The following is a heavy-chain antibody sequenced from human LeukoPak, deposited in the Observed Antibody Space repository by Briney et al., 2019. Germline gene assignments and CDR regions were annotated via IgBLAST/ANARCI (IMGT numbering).Heavy chain of an antibody. CDR2: INHSGST. J-gene: IGHJ4*02. D-gene: IGHD2-2*01. V-gene: IGHV4-34*01. CDR3: ARVESVVPAAMHSVVAANGDYFDY. CDR1: GGSFSGYY. Sequence: SETLSLTCAVYGGSFSGYYWSWIRQPPGKELEWIGEINHSGSTNYNPSLKSRVTISVDTSKNQFSLKLSSVTAAETAVYYCARVESVVPAAMHSVVAANGDYFDYWGQGTLVTVSS.